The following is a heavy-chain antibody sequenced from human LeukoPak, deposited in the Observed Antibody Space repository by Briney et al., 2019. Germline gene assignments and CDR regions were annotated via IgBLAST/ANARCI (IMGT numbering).Heavy chain of an antibody. D-gene: IGHD3-22*01. Sequence: GASVKVSCKASGGTFSSYAISWVRQAPGQGLEWMGWINPNSGGTNYAQKFQGRVTMTRDTSISTAYMELSRLRSDDTAVYYCARGGIRYYYDSSGYYYFDYWGQGTLVTVSS. CDR1: GGTFSSYA. CDR3: ARGGIRYYYDSSGYYYFDY. CDR2: INPNSGGT. J-gene: IGHJ4*02. V-gene: IGHV1-2*02.